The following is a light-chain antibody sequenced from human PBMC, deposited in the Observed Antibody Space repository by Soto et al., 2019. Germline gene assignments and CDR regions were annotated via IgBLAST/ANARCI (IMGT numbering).Light chain of an antibody. CDR3: ASWDDSLNGWV. CDR1: SSNIGSNT. J-gene: IGLJ3*02. Sequence: QSVLTQPPSASGTPGQSVTISCSGSSSNIGSNTVNWYQHLPGTAPKLLIYSNNQRPSGVPDRFSGSKSGASVSLAISRLQSEDEAEYYCASWDDSLNGWVFGGGTKLTVL. CDR2: SNN. V-gene: IGLV1-44*01.